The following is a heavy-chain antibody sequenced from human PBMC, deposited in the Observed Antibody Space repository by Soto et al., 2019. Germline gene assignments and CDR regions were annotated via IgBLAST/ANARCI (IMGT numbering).Heavy chain of an antibody. J-gene: IGHJ4*02. D-gene: IGHD3-3*01. V-gene: IGHV3-30*18. CDR1: GFTFSSYG. CDR2: ISYDGSNK. CDR3: AKDLNPRDNFWSGYYRPY. Sequence: PGGSLRLSCAASGFTFSSYGMHWVRQAPGKGLEWVAVISYDGSNKYYADSVKGRFTISRDNSKNTLYLQMNSLRAEDTAVYYCAKDLNPRDNFWSGYYRPYWGQGTLVTVSS.